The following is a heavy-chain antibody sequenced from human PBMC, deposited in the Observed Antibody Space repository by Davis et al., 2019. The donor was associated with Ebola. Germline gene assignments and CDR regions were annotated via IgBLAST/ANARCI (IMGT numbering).Heavy chain of an antibody. D-gene: IGHD3-10*01. CDR1: GGTFSSYA. CDR3: ARGELLWFRESPFLSYYYYGMDV. Sequence: AASVKVSCKASGGTFSSYAISWVRQAPGQGLEWMGGIIPIFGTANYAQKFQGRVTITADKSTSTAYMELSSLRSEDTAVYYCARGELLWFRESPFLSYYYYGMDVWGQGTTVTVSS. CDR2: IIPIFGTA. J-gene: IGHJ6*02. V-gene: IGHV1-69*06.